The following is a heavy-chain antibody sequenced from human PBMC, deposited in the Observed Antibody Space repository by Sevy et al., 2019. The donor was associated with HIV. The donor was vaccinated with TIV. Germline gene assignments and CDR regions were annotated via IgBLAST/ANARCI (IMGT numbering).Heavy chain of an antibody. CDR1: GFSFRTYG. V-gene: IGHV3-33*03. CDR2: IWYDGSNK. Sequence: GGSLRLSCAASGFSFRTYGIHWVRQAPGKGQEWVAFIWYDGSNKLYADSVKGRFTISRDNSKDMVSLQMNSLRVEDTALYFCARLDFDVWGHGTIVTVSS. CDR3: ARLDFDV. J-gene: IGHJ3*01.